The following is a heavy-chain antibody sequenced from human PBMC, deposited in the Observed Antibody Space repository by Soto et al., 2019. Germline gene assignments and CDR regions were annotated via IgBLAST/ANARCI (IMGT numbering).Heavy chain of an antibody. CDR2: ISGSGGTT. V-gene: IGHV3-23*01. CDR3: AKVATVTTSARWEAFDI. D-gene: IGHD4-17*01. CDR1: GFTFSSYA. J-gene: IGHJ3*02. Sequence: GGSLRLSCAASGFTFSSYAMNWVRQAPGKGLEWVSAISGSGGTTYYADSVKGRFTISRDNFKSTLYLQMNSLRAEDTAVYYCAKVATVTTSARWEAFDIWGQGTLVTVSS.